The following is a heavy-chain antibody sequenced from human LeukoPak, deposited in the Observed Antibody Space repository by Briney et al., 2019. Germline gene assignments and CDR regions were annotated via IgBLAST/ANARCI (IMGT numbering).Heavy chain of an antibody. Sequence: GGSLRLSCAASGFTFDDYAMHWVRRAPGKGLEWVSGISWNSGSIGYADSVKGRFTISRDNARNSLYLQMNSLRAEDTALYYCAKAPCTNGVCYYDYWGQGTLVTVSS. CDR3: AKAPCTNGVCYYDY. J-gene: IGHJ4*02. CDR2: ISWNSGSI. CDR1: GFTFDDYA. D-gene: IGHD2-8*01. V-gene: IGHV3-9*01.